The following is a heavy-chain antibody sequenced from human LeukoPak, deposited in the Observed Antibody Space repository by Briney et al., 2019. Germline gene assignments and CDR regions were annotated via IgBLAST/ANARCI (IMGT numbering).Heavy chain of an antibody. CDR1: GFTFSSYS. J-gene: IGHJ3*01. CDR2: ISSSSSYI. Sequence: GGSPRLSCAASGFTFSSYSMNWVRQAPGKGLEWVSSISSSSSYIYYADSVKGRFTISRDNSKNTLYLQMNSLRAEDTAVYYCARVNNSSSWSWGQGTMVTVSS. CDR3: ARVNNSSSWS. D-gene: IGHD6-13*01. V-gene: IGHV3-21*01.